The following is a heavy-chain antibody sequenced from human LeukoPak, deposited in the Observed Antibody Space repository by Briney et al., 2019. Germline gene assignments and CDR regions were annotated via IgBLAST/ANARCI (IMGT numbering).Heavy chain of an antibody. V-gene: IGHV4-39*07. CDR3: ARDRGSSSWPFDY. J-gene: IGHJ4*02. D-gene: IGHD6-13*01. CDR2: IYYSGST. CDR1: GGSISSSSYY. Sequence: SETLSLTCTVSGGSISSSSYYWGWIRQPPGKGLEWIGSIYYSGSTYYNPSLKSRVTISVDTFKNQFSLKLSSVTAADTAVYYCARDRGSSSWPFDYWGQGTLVTVSS.